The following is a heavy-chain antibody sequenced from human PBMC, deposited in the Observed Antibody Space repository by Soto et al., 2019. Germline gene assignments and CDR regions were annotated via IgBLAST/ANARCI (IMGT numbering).Heavy chain of an antibody. CDR2: IWYDGSNK. CDR3: ARDRTGSFDP. J-gene: IGHJ5*02. CDR1: GFTFSSYG. Sequence: QVQLVESGGGVVQPGRSLRLSCAASGFTFSSYGMHWVRQAPGKGLEWVAVIWYDGSNKYYADSVKGRFNISRDNSKNTLYLQMTSLRAADTAVYYCARDRTGSFDPWGQGTLVTASS. V-gene: IGHV3-33*01.